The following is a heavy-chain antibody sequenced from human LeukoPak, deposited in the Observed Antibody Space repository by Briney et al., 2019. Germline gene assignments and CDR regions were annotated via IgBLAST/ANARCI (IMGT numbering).Heavy chain of an antibody. D-gene: IGHD3-22*01. CDR1: GFTFSSYG. V-gene: IGHV3-30*03. J-gene: IGHJ4*02. CDR3: AREGLYYYDSSGYYRPGGIDY. CDR2: ISYDGSNR. Sequence: GRSLRLSCAASGFTFSSYGMQWVRQAPGKGLEWVAVISYDGSNRYYADSVKGRFTISRDNSKNTLYLQMNSLRAEDTAVYYCAREGLYYYDSSGYYRPGGIDYWGQGTLVTVSS.